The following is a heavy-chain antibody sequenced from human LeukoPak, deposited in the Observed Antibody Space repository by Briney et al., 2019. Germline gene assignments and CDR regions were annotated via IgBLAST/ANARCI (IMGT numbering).Heavy chain of an antibody. D-gene: IGHD6-13*01. J-gene: IGHJ4*02. V-gene: IGHV1-18*01. CDR2: ISAYNGNT. Sequence: ASVKVSCKASGGTFSSYAISWVRQAPGQGLEWMGWISAYNGNTNYAQKLQGRVTMTTDTSTSTAYMELRSLRSDNTAVYYCARGAAGNFDYWGQGTLVTVSS. CDR3: ARGAAGNFDY. CDR1: GGTFSSYA.